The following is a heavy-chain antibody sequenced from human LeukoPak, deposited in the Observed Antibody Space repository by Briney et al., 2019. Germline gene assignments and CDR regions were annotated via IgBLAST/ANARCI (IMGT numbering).Heavy chain of an antibody. CDR3: AREGDYEEWRDWFDP. CDR1: GGSISSYY. V-gene: IGHV4-59*01. D-gene: IGHD4-17*01. CDR2: IYYSGST. Sequence: SETLSLTCTVSGGSISSYYWSWIRQPPGKGLEWIGYIYYSGSTNYNPSLKSRVTISVDTSKNQFSLKLSSVTAADTAVYYCAREGDYEEWRDWFDPWGQGTLVTVS. J-gene: IGHJ5*02.